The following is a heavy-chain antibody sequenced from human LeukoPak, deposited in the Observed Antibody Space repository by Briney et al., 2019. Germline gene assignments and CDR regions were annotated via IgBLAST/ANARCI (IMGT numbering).Heavy chain of an antibody. CDR1: GFTVSSNY. Sequence: PGGSLRLSCAASGFTVSSNYMSWVRQAPGKGLEWVSVIYSGGSTYYADSVKGRFTISRDNSKNTLYLQMNSLRAEDTAVYYCASTAEMRYYVWTYFDYWGQGTLVTVSS. CDR3: ASTAEMRYYVWTYFDY. D-gene: IGHD1-26*01. V-gene: IGHV3-66*02. CDR2: IYSGGST. J-gene: IGHJ4*02.